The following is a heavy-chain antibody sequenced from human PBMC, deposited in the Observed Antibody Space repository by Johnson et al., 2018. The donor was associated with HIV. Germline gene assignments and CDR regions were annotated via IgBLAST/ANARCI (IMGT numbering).Heavy chain of an antibody. CDR1: GFTFSSYG. J-gene: IGHJ3*02. CDR2: IRYDGSNK. D-gene: IGHD5/OR15-5a*01. CDR3: AKDRGLLDAFDI. V-gene: IGHV3-30*02. Sequence: QVQLVESGGGLIQPGGSLRLSCVASGFTFSSYGMHWVRQAPGKGLEWVTFIRYDGSNKYYADSVKGRFTISRDNSKNTLYLQMNSLRAEDTAVYYCAKDRGLLDAFDIWGQGTMVTVSS.